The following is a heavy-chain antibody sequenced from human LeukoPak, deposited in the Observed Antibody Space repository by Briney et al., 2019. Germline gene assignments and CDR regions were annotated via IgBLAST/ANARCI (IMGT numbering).Heavy chain of an antibody. J-gene: IGHJ4*02. V-gene: IGHV3-7*03. D-gene: IGHD6-13*01. Sequence: QPGGSLRLSCAASEFTFSSYWMSWVRQAPGKGLEWVANIKQDGSEKYYVDSVRGRFTISRDNAKNSLYLQMNSLRVEDTAVYYCARERGGGGGQQLTLDYWRQGALVTVSS. CDR2: IKQDGSEK. CDR1: EFTFSSYW. CDR3: ARERGGGGGQQLTLDY.